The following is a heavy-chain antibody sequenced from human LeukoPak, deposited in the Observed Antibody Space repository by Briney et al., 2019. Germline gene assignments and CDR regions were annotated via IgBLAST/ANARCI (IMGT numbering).Heavy chain of an antibody. V-gene: IGHV4-59*08. CDR1: GGSISSYY. Sequence: SETLFLTCTVSGGSISSYYWSWIRQPPGKGLEWIGYIYYSGSTNYNPSLKSRVTISVDTSKNQFSLKLSSVTAADTAVYYCARQDDYGDYGFAYWGQGTLVTVSS. J-gene: IGHJ4*02. CDR2: IYYSGST. CDR3: ARQDDYGDYGFAY. D-gene: IGHD4-17*01.